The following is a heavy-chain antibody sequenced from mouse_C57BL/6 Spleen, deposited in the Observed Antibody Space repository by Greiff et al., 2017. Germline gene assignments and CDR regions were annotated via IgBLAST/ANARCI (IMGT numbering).Heavy chain of an antibody. CDR2: ISYDGSN. J-gene: IGHJ3*01. V-gene: IGHV3-6*01. Sequence: ESGPGLVKPSQSLSLTCSVTGYSITSGYYWNWIRQFPGNKLEWMGYISYDGSNNYNPSLKNRISITRDTSKHQFVLKLNSVTTEDTATYYCARGGNPMAYWGQGTLVTVSA. CDR3: ARGGNPMAY. CDR1: GYSITSGYY.